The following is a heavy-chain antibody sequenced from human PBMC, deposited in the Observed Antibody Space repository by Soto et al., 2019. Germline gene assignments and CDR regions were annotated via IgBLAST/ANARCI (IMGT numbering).Heavy chain of an antibody. CDR1: GGSINDYY. J-gene: IGHJ4*02. D-gene: IGHD6-19*01. V-gene: IGHV4-59*01. CDR3: ARVKAVAGRGFGYFDY. Sequence: QVQLQESGPGLVKPSETLSLTCTVSGGSINDYYWSWMRQPPGKGLEWIGYIDDSGSTNYSPSLKSRVTISVDTSKNQFSLRLISVTAADTAVYYCARVKAVAGRGFGYFDYWGQGTLVTVSS. CDR2: IDDSGST.